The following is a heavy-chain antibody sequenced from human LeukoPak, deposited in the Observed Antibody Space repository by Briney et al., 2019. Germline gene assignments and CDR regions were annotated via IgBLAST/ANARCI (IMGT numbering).Heavy chain of an antibody. CDR1: GVTFSRYW. CDR3: ARGGGLDV. J-gene: IGHJ6*02. Sequence: GSLRLSCAASGVTFSRYWMNWARQAPGKGLEWVASINHNGNVNYYVDSVKGRFTISRDNAKNSLYLQMSNLRAEDTAVYFCARGGGLDVWGQGATVTVSS. D-gene: IGHD3-16*01. V-gene: IGHV3-7*03. CDR2: INHNGNVN.